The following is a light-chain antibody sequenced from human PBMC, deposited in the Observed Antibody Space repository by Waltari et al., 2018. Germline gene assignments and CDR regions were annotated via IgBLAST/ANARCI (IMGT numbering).Light chain of an antibody. J-gene: IGKJ1*01. V-gene: IGKV3-20*01. Sequence: EVVLTQSPGTLSLSPGERATLFCRASQSISRYLVWYQQRPGQAPRLLIYCASIRAAGIPDRFSGSGSGTDFTLSISRLEPEDFAVYYCQNHERLPATFGQGTRVEIK. CDR2: CAS. CDR3: QNHERLPAT. CDR1: QSISRY.